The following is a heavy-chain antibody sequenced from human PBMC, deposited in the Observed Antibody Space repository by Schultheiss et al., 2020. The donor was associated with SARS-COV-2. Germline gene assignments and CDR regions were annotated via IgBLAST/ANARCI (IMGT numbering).Heavy chain of an antibody. V-gene: IGHV4-59*12. CDR3: ARVGYGDYDVPNWFDP. CDR2: IYYTGST. J-gene: IGHJ5*02. Sequence: SETLSLTCTVSGGSISSYYWSWIRQPPGKGLQWIGNIYYTGSTYYNPSLKSRVTISVDTSKNQFSLKLSSVTAADTAVYYCARVGYGDYDVPNWFDPWGQGTLVTVSS. CDR1: GGSISSYY. D-gene: IGHD4-17*01.